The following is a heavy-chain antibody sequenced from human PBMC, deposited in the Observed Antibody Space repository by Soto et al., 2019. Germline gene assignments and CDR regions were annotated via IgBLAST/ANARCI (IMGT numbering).Heavy chain of an antibody. CDR3: ASFSGATYGDYGGGINY. CDR1: GGSISGSSYY. Sequence: SETLSLTCTVSGGSISGSSYYWGWIRQPPGKGLECIGSVHYSGSTDYNPSLKSRVTISVDTSKNKFSLKLTSVTAADTAVYFCASFSGATYGDYGGGINYWGQGTLVTVSS. CDR2: VHYSGST. J-gene: IGHJ4*02. D-gene: IGHD4-17*01. V-gene: IGHV4-39*01.